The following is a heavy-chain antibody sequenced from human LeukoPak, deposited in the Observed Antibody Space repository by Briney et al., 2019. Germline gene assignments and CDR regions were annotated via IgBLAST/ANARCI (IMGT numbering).Heavy chain of an antibody. V-gene: IGHV3-30-3*01. J-gene: IGHJ4*02. Sequence: GGSLRLSCAASGFTFSSYAMHWVRQAPGKGLEWVAVISYDGSNKYYADSVKGRFTISRDNSKNTLYLQMNSLRAEDTAVYYCATYDSSGYYSYAFDCWGQGTLVTVSS. CDR3: ATYDSSGYYSYAFDC. D-gene: IGHD3-22*01. CDR1: GFTFSSYA. CDR2: ISYDGSNK.